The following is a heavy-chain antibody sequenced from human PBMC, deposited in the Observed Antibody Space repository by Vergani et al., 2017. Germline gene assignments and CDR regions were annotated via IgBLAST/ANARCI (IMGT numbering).Heavy chain of an antibody. D-gene: IGHD5-18*01. J-gene: IGHJ4*02. CDR1: GFTFSSYG. V-gene: IGHV3-30*18. CDR3: AKDYTAAKSYFDY. Sequence: QVQLVESGGGVVQPGRSLRLSCAASGFTFSSYGMHWVRQAPGKGLEWVAVISYEGSNKYYADSVKGRFTISRDNAKNTLYLQMNSLRAEDTAVYYCAKDYTAAKSYFDYWGQGTLVTVSS. CDR2: ISYEGSNK.